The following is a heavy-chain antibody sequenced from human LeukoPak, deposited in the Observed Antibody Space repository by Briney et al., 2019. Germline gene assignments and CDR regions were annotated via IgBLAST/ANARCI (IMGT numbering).Heavy chain of an antibody. J-gene: IGHJ1*01. CDR1: GVTFSRYW. V-gene: IGHV3-74*01. D-gene: IGHD3-22*01. CDR3: ARAPAEIGGYYPEYFRH. CDR2: IKSDGST. Sequence: PGGSLRLSCAASGVTFSRYWMHWVRQAPGKGLVWVSRIKSDGSTNYADSVKGRFTISRVNAKNTVSLQMNSLRAEDTGVYYCARAPAEIGGYYPEYFRHWGQGTLVTVSS.